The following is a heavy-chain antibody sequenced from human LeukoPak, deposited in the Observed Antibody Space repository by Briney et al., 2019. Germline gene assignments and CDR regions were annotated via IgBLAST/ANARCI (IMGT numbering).Heavy chain of an antibody. CDR1: GFAFSSYG. J-gene: IGHJ4*02. D-gene: IGHD3-22*01. CDR3: AKDQTYYYDSSGYETPDY. CDR2: IRYDETDK. Sequence: GGSLRLSCAASGFAFSSYGMHWVRQAPGKGLEWVAFIRYDETDKYYADSVKGRFTISRDNSKNMLYLQMNSLRAEDTAVYYCAKDQTYYYDSSGYETPDYWGQGTLVTVSS. V-gene: IGHV3-30*02.